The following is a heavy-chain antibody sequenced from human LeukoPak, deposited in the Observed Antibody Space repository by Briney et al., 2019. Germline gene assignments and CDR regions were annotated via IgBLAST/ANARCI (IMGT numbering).Heavy chain of an antibody. Sequence: GGSLRLSCAASGFTVSSYYMNWVRQAPGKGLQWVSILYSDGATYYADSVKGRFTISRDNSRSTLYLQMNSLRAEDTAVYYCARGGHKPNSWGIDYWGQGTLVTVSS. V-gene: IGHV3-66*01. J-gene: IGHJ4*02. CDR1: GFTVSSYY. CDR3: ARGGHKPNSWGIDY. D-gene: IGHD3-16*01. CDR2: LYSDGAT.